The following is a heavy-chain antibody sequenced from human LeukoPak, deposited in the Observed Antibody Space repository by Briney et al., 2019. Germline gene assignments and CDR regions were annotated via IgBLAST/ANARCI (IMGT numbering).Heavy chain of an antibody. CDR3: AKDGGQWLVSHYYYGMDV. V-gene: IGHV1-2*04. D-gene: IGHD6-19*01. CDR1: GYTFTGYY. J-gene: IGHJ6*02. CDR2: INPNSGGT. Sequence: ASVKVSCKASGYTFTGYYMHWVRQAPGQGLEWMGWINPNSGGTNYAQKFQGWVTITRDTSISTAYMELSRLRSDDTALYYCAKDGGQWLVSHYYYGMDVWGQGTTVTVSS.